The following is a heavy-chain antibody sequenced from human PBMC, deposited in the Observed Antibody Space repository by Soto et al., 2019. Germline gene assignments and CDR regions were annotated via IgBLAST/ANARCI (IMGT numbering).Heavy chain of an antibody. J-gene: IGHJ4*02. D-gene: IGHD5-12*01. CDR2: IYYSGSP. CDR3: ARWAGGYSGYVDY. CDR1: GDSLSSGGHY. Sequence: SLTCTVSGDSLSSGGHYWSWIRQHPEKGLEWIGFIYYSGSPSHNPSLKSRATISVDTSKNQFSLRLTSVTAADTAVYYCARWAGGYSGYVDYWGQGTLVTVSS. V-gene: IGHV4-31*03.